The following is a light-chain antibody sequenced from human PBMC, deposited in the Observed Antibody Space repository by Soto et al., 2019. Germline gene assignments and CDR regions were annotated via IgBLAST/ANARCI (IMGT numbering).Light chain of an antibody. CDR3: HHSGSSPPVYT. Sequence: VSTQSPGTSSLSPGERDTLSCRASQSVYTNYLARYQQKPGQAPMILIYGPSRRATGIPDRFSGSGSEIAFTLTISRLEPEDFAVYYCHHSGSSPPVYTCSQGTKLEIK. V-gene: IGKV3-20*01. CDR2: GPS. J-gene: IGKJ2*01. CDR1: QSVYTNY.